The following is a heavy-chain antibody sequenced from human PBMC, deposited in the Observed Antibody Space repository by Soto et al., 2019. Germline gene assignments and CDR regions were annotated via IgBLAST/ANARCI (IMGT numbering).Heavy chain of an antibody. CDR2: ISHSGTV. D-gene: IGHD3-16*01. J-gene: IGHJ4*02. V-gene: IGHV4-4*02. CDR3: ARDYDGFDY. Sequence: SETLSLTCDVSSVSITSSNWWTCVRQPPGKGLEWLGKISHSGTVNYNATLRSRVTISVDKPKNQLSLKLMSVTAADTAVYYCARDYDGFDYWGPGILVSVSS. CDR1: SVSITSSNW.